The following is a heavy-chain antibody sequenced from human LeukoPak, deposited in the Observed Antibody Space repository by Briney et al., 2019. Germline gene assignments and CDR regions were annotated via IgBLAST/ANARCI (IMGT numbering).Heavy chain of an antibody. J-gene: IGHJ4*02. CDR2: ISAYNGNT. Sequence: ASVKVSCKASGYTFTSYGISWVRQAPGQGLEWMGWISAYNGNTNYAQKLQGRVTMTTDTSTSTAYMELRSLRSDDTAVYYCARIKYYDSSGGVVLDYWAREPWSPSPQ. CDR3: ARIKYYDSSGGVVLDY. V-gene: IGHV1-18*01. D-gene: IGHD3-22*01. CDR1: GYTFTSYG.